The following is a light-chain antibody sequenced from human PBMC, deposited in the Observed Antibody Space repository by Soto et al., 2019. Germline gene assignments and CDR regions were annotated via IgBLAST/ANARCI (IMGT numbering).Light chain of an antibody. J-gene: IGLJ3*02. CDR3: LLSYTGTWV. V-gene: IGLV7-46*01. Sequence: QAVVTQDPSLTVSPGGTVTLTCGSNTGAVTTDHYPSWFQQKPGQAPRTLILDTSNKHSWTPARFSGSLLGGQAALTLSGAQPEDEAEYSCLLSYTGTWVFGGGTKLTVL. CDR2: DTS. CDR1: TGAVTTDHY.